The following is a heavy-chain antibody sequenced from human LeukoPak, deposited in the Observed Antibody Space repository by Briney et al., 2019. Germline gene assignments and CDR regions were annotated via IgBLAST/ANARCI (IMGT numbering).Heavy chain of an antibody. D-gene: IGHD6-13*01. V-gene: IGHV3-30*02. CDR1: GFTFSSYG. CDR2: IRYDGSNE. CDR3: AKSLSSSPNNPFNY. Sequence: GGSLRLSCAASGFTFSSYGMHWVRQAPGKGLEGVAFIRYDGSNEYYADSVKGRFTISGDNSKNTLYLQMNSLRAEDTAVYYCAKSLSSSPNNPFNYWGQGTLVTVSS. J-gene: IGHJ4*02.